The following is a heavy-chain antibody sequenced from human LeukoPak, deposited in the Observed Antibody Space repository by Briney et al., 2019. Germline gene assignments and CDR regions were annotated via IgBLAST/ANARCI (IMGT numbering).Heavy chain of an antibody. Sequence: ASAKVSCKVSGYSVTELSMHWVRQAPGLGLEWVGGFNREDAAPVYAQQFQGRVTMTEDTSTDTAYMELSSLRSEDTALYYCATLDSYYDNSGRPLLPDWGQGTLVTVSS. J-gene: IGHJ4*02. CDR2: FNREDAAP. D-gene: IGHD3-22*01. V-gene: IGHV1-24*01. CDR1: GYSVTELS. CDR3: ATLDSYYDNSGRPLLPD.